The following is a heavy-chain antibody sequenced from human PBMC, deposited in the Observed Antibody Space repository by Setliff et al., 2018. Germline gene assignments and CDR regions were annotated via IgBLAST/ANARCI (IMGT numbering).Heavy chain of an antibody. CDR3: GRSYYDSSGYSLMLFDI. D-gene: IGHD3-22*01. CDR1: GGSISTYY. J-gene: IGHJ3*02. Sequence: SETLSLTCTVSGGSISTYYWSWIRQPPGKGLEWIGYIHYSGSTNYNHSLKSRVTMSGDTSKNQFSLKLSSVTAADTAVYYCGRSYYDSSGYSLMLFDIWGQGTKVTVSS. V-gene: IGHV4-59*08. CDR2: IHYSGST.